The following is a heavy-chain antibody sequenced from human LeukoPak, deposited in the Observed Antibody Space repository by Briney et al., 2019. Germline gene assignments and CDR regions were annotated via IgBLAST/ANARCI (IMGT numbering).Heavy chain of an antibody. J-gene: IGHJ4*02. CDR2: IIPIFGTA. CDR1: GGTFSSYA. CDR3: ARGRYGDYVAFDY. Sequence: SVKVSCKASGGTFSSYAISWVRQAPGQGLEWMGGIIPIFGTANYAQKFQGRVTITTDESTSTAYMELSSLRSEDTAVYYCARGRYGDYVAFDYWGQGTLVTVSS. V-gene: IGHV1-69*05. D-gene: IGHD4-17*01.